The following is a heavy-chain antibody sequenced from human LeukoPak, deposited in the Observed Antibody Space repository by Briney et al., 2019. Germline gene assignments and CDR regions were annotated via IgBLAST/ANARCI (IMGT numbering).Heavy chain of an antibody. CDR2: IKQDGSEK. D-gene: IGHD1/OR15-1a*01. CDR1: GFTFSSYW. V-gene: IGHV3-7*01. Sequence: PGGSLRLSCAASGFTFSSYWISWVRQAPGKGLEWVANIKQDGSEKYYVDSVKGRFTISRDNAKNSLYLQMNSLRAEDTAVYYCARSLRTFDYWGQGTLVTVSS. CDR3: ARSLRTFDY. J-gene: IGHJ4*02.